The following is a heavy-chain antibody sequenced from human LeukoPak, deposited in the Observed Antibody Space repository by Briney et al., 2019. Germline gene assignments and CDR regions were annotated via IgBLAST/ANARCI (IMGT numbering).Heavy chain of an antibody. D-gene: IGHD1-7*01. J-gene: IGHJ1*01. CDR2: IYSTGTT. Sequence: SETLSLTCTVSGGSITSYYWTWIRQPAGRGLEWIGRIYSTGTTNYSPSLKSRATMSVVTPKTQFSLRLTPVTGADTAVYYCAGPNLWGLQHWGQGTLVTVSS. CDR1: GGSITSYY. V-gene: IGHV4-4*07. CDR3: AGPNLWGLQH.